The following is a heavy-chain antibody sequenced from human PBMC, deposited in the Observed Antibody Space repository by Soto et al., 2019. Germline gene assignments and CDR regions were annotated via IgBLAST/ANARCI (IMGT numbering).Heavy chain of an antibody. CDR2: IIPIFGTA. V-gene: IGHV1-69*01. CDR1: GGTFSSYA. J-gene: IGHJ5*02. CDR3: ARARLPNYYDCSGYPNWFDP. D-gene: IGHD3-22*01. Sequence: QVQLVQSGAEVKKPGSSVKVSCKASGGTFSSYAISWVRQAPGQGLEWMGGIIPIFGTANYAQKFQGRVTITADESTSTAYMELSSLRSEDTAVYYCARARLPNYYDCSGYPNWFDPWGQGTLVTVSS.